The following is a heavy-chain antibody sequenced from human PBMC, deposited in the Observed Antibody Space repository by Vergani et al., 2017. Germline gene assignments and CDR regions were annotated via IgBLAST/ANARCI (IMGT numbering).Heavy chain of an antibody. CDR3: AKEVKDYYDSSGYENYFDY. CDR2: ISGSGGST. J-gene: IGHJ4*02. V-gene: IGHV3-23*01. Sequence: EVQLLESGGGLVQPGGSLRLSCAASGFTFSSCAMSWVRQAPGKGLERVSAISGSGGSTYYADSVKGRFTISRDNSKNTLYLQMNSLRAEDTAVYYGAKEVKDYYDSSGYENYFDYWGQGTLVTVSS. D-gene: IGHD3-22*01. CDR1: GFTFSSCA.